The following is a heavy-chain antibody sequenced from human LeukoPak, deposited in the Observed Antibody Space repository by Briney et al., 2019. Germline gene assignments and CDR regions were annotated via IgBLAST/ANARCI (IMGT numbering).Heavy chain of an antibody. CDR2: ISSSSSTI. Sequence: GGSLRLSCAASGFTFSSYSMNWVRQAPGKGLEWVSYISSSSSTIYYADSVKGRFTISRDNSKNTLYLQMNSLRAEDTAVYYCARGYYYDSSGYGNYFDYWGQGTLVTVSS. D-gene: IGHD3-22*01. CDR3: ARGYYYDSSGYGNYFDY. CDR1: GFTFSSYS. V-gene: IGHV3-48*01. J-gene: IGHJ4*02.